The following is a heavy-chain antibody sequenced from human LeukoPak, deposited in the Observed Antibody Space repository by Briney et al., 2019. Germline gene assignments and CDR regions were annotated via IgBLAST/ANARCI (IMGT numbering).Heavy chain of an antibody. D-gene: IGHD4-17*01. CDR2: ISAYNGNT. CDR1: GYTFTGYY. V-gene: IGHV1-18*04. Sequence: GASVKVSCKASGYTFTGYYMHWARQAPGQGLEWMGWISAYNGNTNYAQKLQGRVTMTTDTSTSTAYMELRSLRSDDTAVYYCASSLRGERTTVNGYWGQGTLVTVSS. CDR3: ASSLRGERTTVNGY. J-gene: IGHJ4*02.